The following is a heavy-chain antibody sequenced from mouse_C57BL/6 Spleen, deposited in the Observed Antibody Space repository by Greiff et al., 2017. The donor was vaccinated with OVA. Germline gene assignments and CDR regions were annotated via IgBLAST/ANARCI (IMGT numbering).Heavy chain of an antibody. CDR3: ARFDGSSYDWYFDV. Sequence: QVQLQQPGTELVKPGASVKLSCKASGYTFTSYWMHWVKQRPGQGLEWIGNINPSNGGTNYNEKFKSKATLTVDKSSSTAYMQLSSLTSEDSAVYYCARFDGSSYDWYFDVWGTGTTVTVSS. D-gene: IGHD1-1*01. V-gene: IGHV1-53*01. J-gene: IGHJ1*03. CDR2: INPSNGGT. CDR1: GYTFTSYW.